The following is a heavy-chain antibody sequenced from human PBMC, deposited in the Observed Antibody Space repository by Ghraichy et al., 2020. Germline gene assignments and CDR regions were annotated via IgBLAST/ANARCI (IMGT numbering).Heavy chain of an antibody. D-gene: IGHD3-10*01. V-gene: IGHV3-48*02. J-gene: IGHJ4*02. CDR1: GFTFSAYN. CDR3: ARGYGSGSSDS. Sequence: LSLTCAASGFTFSAYNMNWVRQAPGEGLEWVSYISGDGSVVYYADSVKGRFTISRDNAKNSLYLQMNNLRDEDTAVYYCARGYGSGSSDSWGQGALVTVSS. CDR2: ISGDGSVV.